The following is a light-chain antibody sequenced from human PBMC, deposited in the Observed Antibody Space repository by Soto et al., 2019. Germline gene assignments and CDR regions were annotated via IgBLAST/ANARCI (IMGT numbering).Light chain of an antibody. Sequence: DIVMTQSRRYRPVSPGGPASISCRASQSVSNYLAWYQQKPGQAPRLLIYGASTRATGIPARFSGSGSGTEFTLTIRSLQSEDFAVYYCQQYNNWPATFRQGTKVDIK. V-gene: IGKV3-15*01. CDR2: GAS. CDR3: QQYNNWPAT. CDR1: QSVSNY. J-gene: IGKJ1*01.